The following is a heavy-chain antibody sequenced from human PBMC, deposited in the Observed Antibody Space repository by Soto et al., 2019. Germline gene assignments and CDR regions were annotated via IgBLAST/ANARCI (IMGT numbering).Heavy chain of an antibody. Sequence: QVQLQESGPGLVKPSQTLSLTCTVSGGSISSGGYYWSWIRQHPGKGLEWIGYIYYSGSTYYNPSLKIRVTISVDTSKNQFSLKLSSVTAADTAVYYCARRLLGYCSGGSCSEYQYYYYMDVWGKGTTVTVSS. CDR1: GGSISSGGYY. D-gene: IGHD2-15*01. V-gene: IGHV4-31*03. CDR2: IYYSGST. CDR3: ARRLLGYCSGGSCSEYQYYYYMDV. J-gene: IGHJ6*03.